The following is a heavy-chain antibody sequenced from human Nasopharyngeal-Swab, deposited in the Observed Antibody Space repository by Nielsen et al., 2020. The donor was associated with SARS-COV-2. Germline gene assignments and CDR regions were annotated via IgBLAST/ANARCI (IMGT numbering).Heavy chain of an antibody. V-gene: IGHV3-7*01. CDR1: GFPFSSYW. CDR3: ARIGFHGWDD. D-gene: IGHD2-15*01. CDR2: IKQDGSEK. J-gene: IGHJ4*02. Sequence: GGSLRLSFAASGFPFSSYWLSWVRQAPGKGLEWVANIKQDGSEKYYVDSVKGRFTISRDNAKNSLYLQMNRLRAEDTAVYYCARIGFHGWDDWGQGTLVTVSS.